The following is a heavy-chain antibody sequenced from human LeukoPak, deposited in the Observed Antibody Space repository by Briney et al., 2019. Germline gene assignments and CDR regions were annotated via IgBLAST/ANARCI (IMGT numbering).Heavy chain of an antibody. CDR2: IYYSGST. D-gene: IGHD3-22*01. V-gene: IGHV4-59*01. J-gene: IGHJ4*02. CDR1: GGSISSYY. Sequence: KSSETLSLTCTVSGGSISSYYWSWIRQPPGKGLEWIGYIYYSGSTNYNPSLKSRVTISVDMSKNQFSLKLSSVTAADTAVYYGSRSYYSDSSGYSVDYWGQGTLVTVSS. CDR3: SRSYYSDSSGYSVDY.